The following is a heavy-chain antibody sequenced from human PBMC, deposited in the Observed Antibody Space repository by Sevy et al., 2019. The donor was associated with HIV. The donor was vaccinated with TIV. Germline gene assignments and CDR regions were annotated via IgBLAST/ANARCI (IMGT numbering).Heavy chain of an antibody. V-gene: IGHV3-7*03. CDR2: IKQDGSEK. CDR1: GFTFSSYW. Sequence: GESLKISCAASGFTFSSYWMSWVRQAPGKGLEWVANIKQDGSEKYYVDSVKGQFTISRDNARNSPYLQKNSLRAEDTAMYYCARVDGHDSSGYWFDAFWMIFDYWGQGTLVTVSS. J-gene: IGHJ4*02. D-gene: IGHD3-22*01. CDR3: ARVDGHDSSGYWFDAFWMIFDY.